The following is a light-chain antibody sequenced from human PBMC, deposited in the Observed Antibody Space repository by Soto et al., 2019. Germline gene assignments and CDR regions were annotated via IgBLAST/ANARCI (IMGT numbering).Light chain of an antibody. CDR2: ATS. J-gene: IGKJ2*01. Sequence: EIVLTQSPGTLSLSPGERATLSCRASQTVGSSYLAWYQQKPGQPPRLLIYATSSRATGIPDRFSGSGSGTDFTLTISRLEPEDFAVYYCQQYDNSLYTFGKGTKLEIK. V-gene: IGKV3-20*01. CDR3: QQYDNSLYT. CDR1: QTVGSSY.